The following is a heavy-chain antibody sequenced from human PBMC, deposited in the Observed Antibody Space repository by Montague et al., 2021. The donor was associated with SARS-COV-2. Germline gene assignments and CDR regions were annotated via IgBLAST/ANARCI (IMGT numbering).Heavy chain of an antibody. V-gene: IGHV4-4*07. D-gene: IGHD3-3*01. CDR2: IHTSGST. CDR3: ASGKYYDFWSGYYSHDYVSGMDV. CDR1: GGSISSYC. Sequence: SETLSLTCTVSGGSISSYCWSWIRQSAGKGLEWIGRIHTSGSTDXNPSLNSRVTMSVDTSKNQFSLKLSSVTAADTAVYYCASGKYYDFWSGYYSHDYVSGMDVWGQGTTVTVSS. J-gene: IGHJ6*02.